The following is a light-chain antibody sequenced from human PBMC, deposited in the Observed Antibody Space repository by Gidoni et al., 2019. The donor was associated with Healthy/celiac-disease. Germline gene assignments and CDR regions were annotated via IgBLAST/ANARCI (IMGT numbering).Light chain of an antibody. CDR2: STN. CDR3: VLDMGSGISV. J-gene: IGLJ2*01. V-gene: IGLV8-61*01. CDR1: SGSVSTSYY. Sequence: QTVVTQEPSFSVSPGGTVTLTCGLSSGSVSTSYYPSWYQQTPGQAPRTLIYSTNTRSSGVPDRFSGSILGNKAARTITGAQADDESDYYCVLDMGSGISVFGGGTKLTVL.